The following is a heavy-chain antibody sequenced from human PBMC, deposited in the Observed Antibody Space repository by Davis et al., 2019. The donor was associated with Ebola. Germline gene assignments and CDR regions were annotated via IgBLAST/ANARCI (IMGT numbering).Heavy chain of an antibody. J-gene: IGHJ6*02. V-gene: IGHV4-39*07. D-gene: IGHD3-16*01. CDR1: GGSISSSSYF. Sequence: MPSETLSLTCTVSGGSISSSSYFWGWIRQPPGKGLEWIGEINHSGSTNYNPSLKSRVTISVDTSKNQFSLKLSSVTAADTAVYYCARWGGFANGMDVWGQGTTVTVSS. CDR3: ARWGGFANGMDV. CDR2: INHSGST.